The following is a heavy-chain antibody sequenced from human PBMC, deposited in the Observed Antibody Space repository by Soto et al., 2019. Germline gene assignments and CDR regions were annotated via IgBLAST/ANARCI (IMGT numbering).Heavy chain of an antibody. Sequence: ASVKVSCQASGYTFTSYDINWVRQATGQGREWMGWMNPNSGNTGYAQKFQGRVTMTRNTSISTAYMELSSVRSEDTAVYYCARLTDAFDIWGQGTMVTVSS. CDR2: MNPNSGNT. D-gene: IGHD7-27*01. CDR1: GYTFTSYD. CDR3: ARLTDAFDI. V-gene: IGHV1-8*02. J-gene: IGHJ3*02.